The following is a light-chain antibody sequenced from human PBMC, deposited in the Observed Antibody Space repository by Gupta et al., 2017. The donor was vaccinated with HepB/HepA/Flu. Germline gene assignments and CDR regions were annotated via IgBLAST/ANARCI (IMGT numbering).Light chain of an antibody. CDR2: RVS. V-gene: IGKV2-30*02. Sequence: EVVMTQSPVSLPVTLGQPASISCRSSQRLVHRDGNTYLNWFQQRPGQSPRRLLYRVSNRDSGVPDRFSGSASGTDFTLIISMVDADDVGVYYFRQAIHWPWTFGQGTKLEIK. CDR1: QRLVHRDGNTY. J-gene: IGKJ1*01. CDR3: RQAIHWPWT.